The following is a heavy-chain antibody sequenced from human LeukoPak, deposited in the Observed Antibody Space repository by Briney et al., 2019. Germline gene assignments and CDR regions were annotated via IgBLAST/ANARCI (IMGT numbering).Heavy chain of an antibody. D-gene: IGHD6-19*01. CDR2: INPNCGGT. CDR3: ARDSSGWLNWFDP. V-gene: IGHV1-2*02. Sequence: ASVKVSCKASGYTFTGYYMHWVRQAPGQGLEWMGWINPNCGGTNYAQKFQGRVTMTRDTSISTAYMELSRLRSDDAAVYYCARDSSGWLNWFDPWGQGTLVTVSS. J-gene: IGHJ5*02. CDR1: GYTFTGYY.